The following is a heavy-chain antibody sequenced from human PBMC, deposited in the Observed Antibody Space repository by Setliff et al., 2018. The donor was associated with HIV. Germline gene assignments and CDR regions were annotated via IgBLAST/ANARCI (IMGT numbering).Heavy chain of an antibody. Sequence: SVKVSCKASGGTFSSYITAWVRQAPGQGLEWMGGIHPIFGTTNYARDFMGRVSITADESTNTAYMELSSLTSDDSAIYYCARGIPRGTVFEVVGDFDYWGQGTPVTVSS. J-gene: IGHJ4*02. CDR3: ARGIPRGTVFEVVGDFDY. D-gene: IGHD3-3*01. CDR2: IHPIFGTT. V-gene: IGHV1-69*13. CDR1: GGTFSSYI.